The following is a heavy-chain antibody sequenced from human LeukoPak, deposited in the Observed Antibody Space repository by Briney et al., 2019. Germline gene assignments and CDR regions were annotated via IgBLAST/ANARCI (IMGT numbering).Heavy chain of an antibody. CDR3: ARVGSIAAAGTPDY. J-gene: IGHJ4*02. V-gene: IGHV3-11*06. CDR1: GFTFNRNW. Sequence: PGGSLRLSCAASGFTFNRNWMSWVRQAPGKGLEWLSYISGSGSDTNYADSVKGRFTTSRDNAKNSLYLQMNSLRAEDTAVYYCARVGSIAAAGTPDYWGQGTLVTVSS. D-gene: IGHD6-13*01. CDR2: ISGSGSDT.